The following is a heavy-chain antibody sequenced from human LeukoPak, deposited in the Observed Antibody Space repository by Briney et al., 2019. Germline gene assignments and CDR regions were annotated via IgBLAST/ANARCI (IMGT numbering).Heavy chain of an antibody. Sequence: GGSLRLSCAASGFTFSRYAMSWVRQAPGKGLEWVPAISGSGGSTYYADSVKGRFTISRDNSKNTLYLQMHSLRADDIAVYHCAKDLGHSYDVFDSWAQGTLLTVSS. J-gene: IGHJ4*02. V-gene: IGHV3-23*01. D-gene: IGHD5-18*01. CDR2: ISGSGGST. CDR1: GFTFSRYA. CDR3: AKDLGHSYDVFDS.